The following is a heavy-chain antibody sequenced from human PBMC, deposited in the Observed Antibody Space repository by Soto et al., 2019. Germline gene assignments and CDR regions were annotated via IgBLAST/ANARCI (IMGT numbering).Heavy chain of an antibody. V-gene: IGHV1-2*04. CDR1: GYTFTGYY. CDR3: ARGPSTVTTSLSYYYYYYYMDV. CDR2: INPNSGGT. Sequence: ASVKVSCKASGYTFTGYYMHWVRQAPGQGLEWMGWINPNSGGTNYAQKFQGWVTMTRDTSISTAYMELSRLRSDDTAVYYCARGPSTVTTSLSYYYYYYYMDVWGKGTTVTVSS. D-gene: IGHD4-17*01. J-gene: IGHJ6*03.